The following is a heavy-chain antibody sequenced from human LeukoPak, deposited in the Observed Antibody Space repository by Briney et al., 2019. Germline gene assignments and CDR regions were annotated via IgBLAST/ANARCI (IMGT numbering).Heavy chain of an antibody. CDR3: ARDGEGAAAAYFQH. J-gene: IGHJ1*01. CDR1: GFTFSSYW. D-gene: IGHD6-13*01. Sequence: GGSLRLSCAASGFTFSSYWMHWVRQAPGKGLVWVSRINSDGSSTSCADSVKGRFTISKDNAKNTLNLQMNSLRAEDTAVYYCARDGEGAAAAYFQHWGQGTLVTVSS. V-gene: IGHV3-74*01. CDR2: INSDGSST.